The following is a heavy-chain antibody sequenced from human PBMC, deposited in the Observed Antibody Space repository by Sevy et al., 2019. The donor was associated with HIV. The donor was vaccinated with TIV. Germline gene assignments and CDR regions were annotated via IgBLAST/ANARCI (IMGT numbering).Heavy chain of an antibody. Sequence: GGSLRLSCAASGFTFSDYYMSWIRQAPGKGLEWVSYISSSGSTIYYADSVKGRFTISRDNAKNSLYLIMNSLRAEDTAVYYCARDSPLVQAAAGKGAYGMDLWGQGTTVTVSS. J-gene: IGHJ6*02. CDR2: ISSSGSTI. D-gene: IGHD6-13*01. CDR1: GFTFSDYY. V-gene: IGHV3-11*01. CDR3: ARDSPLVQAAAGKGAYGMDL.